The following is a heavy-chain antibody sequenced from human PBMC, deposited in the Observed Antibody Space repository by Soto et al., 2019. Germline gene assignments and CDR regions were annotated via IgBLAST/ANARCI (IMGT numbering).Heavy chain of an antibody. J-gene: IGHJ6*02. CDR3: ARGGSEYSYGRGVYYNGMDV. CDR1: GFTFSSYA. Sequence: GGSLRLSCAASGFTFSSYAMDWVRQAPGKGLEWVAVISYDGINKYYADSVKGRFTISRDNSKNTLYLQMNSLRAEDTAVYYCARGGSEYSYGRGVYYNGMDVWGQGTTVTVSS. CDR2: ISYDGINK. D-gene: IGHD5-18*01. V-gene: IGHV3-30-3*01.